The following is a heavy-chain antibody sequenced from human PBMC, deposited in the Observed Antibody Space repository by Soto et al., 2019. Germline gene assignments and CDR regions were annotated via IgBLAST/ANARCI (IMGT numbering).Heavy chain of an antibody. CDR3: TIPGENNH. D-gene: IGHD1-1*01. J-gene: IGHJ4*02. Sequence: VGFLRFSCAASGFTFSGSAMHWVRQASGKGLERVGRIRSKANSYATAYAASVKGRFTISRDYSKNTAYLQMNSLKTEDTAVNYCTIPGENNHWAQGTLDTVSS. CDR2: IRSKANSYAT. CDR1: GFTFSGSA. V-gene: IGHV3-73*01.